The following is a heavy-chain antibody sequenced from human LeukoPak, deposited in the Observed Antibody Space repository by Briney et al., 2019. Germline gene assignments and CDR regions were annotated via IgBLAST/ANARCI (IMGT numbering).Heavy chain of an antibody. J-gene: IGHJ4*02. CDR3: ARDSVPGSTGVDY. V-gene: IGHV3-7*01. CDR2: IKQDGSEK. D-gene: IGHD2-2*01. Sequence: GGSLRLSCAASGFTFSSYWMSWVRQAPGRGLEWVANIKQDGSEKYYVDSVKGRFTISGDNAKNSLYLQMNSLRAEDTAVYYCARDSVPGSTGVDYWGQGTLVTVSS. CDR1: GFTFSSYW.